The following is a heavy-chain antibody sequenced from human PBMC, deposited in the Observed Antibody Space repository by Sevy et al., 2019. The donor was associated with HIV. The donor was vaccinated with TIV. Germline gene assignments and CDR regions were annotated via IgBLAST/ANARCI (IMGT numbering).Heavy chain of an antibody. J-gene: IGHJ4*02. D-gene: IGHD6-19*01. V-gene: IGHV3-74*01. Sequence: GGSLRLSCAASGFTFSGYWMHWVRQAPGKGLLWVSRINSDGSRTRYADSVKGRFTISRDNAKNTLYLQMNSLRAEDTVVYFCVRDGSGWAFDSWGQGSLVTVSS. CDR3: VRDGSGWAFDS. CDR2: INSDGSRT. CDR1: GFTFSGYW.